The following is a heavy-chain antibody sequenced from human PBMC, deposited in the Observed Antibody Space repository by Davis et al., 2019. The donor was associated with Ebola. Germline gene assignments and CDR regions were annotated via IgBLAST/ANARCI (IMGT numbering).Heavy chain of an antibody. CDR1: GYTFTSYD. D-gene: IGHD1-26*01. V-gene: IGHV1-18*01. CDR2: MNPNNGNT. J-gene: IGHJ5*02. Sequence: ASVKVSCKASGYTFTSYDINWVRQATGQGLEWMGWMNPNNGNTNYAQKLQGRVTMTTDTSTSTAYMELRSLRSDDTAVYYCARENGSRSGSYYSWFDPWGQGTLVTVSS. CDR3: ARENGSRSGSYYSWFDP.